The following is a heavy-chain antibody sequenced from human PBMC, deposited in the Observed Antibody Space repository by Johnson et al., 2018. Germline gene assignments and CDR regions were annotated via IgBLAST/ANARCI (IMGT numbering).Heavy chain of an antibody. Sequence: VQLVESGGGLVQPGGSLRLSCAASGFTFSSYAMTWVRQAPGKGLECVSIISGSGDDTCYADSVRGRFTSSRDNSRNTLYLQMDSLRAEDTAIYYCAKRYYGGNSGAFDIWGLGTMVTVSS. CDR1: GFTFSSYA. J-gene: IGHJ3*02. D-gene: IGHD4-23*01. V-gene: IGHV3-23*04. CDR3: AKRYYGGNSGAFDI. CDR2: ISGSGDDT.